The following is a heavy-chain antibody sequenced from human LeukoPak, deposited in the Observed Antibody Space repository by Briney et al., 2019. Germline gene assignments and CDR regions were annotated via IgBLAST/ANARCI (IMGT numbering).Heavy chain of an antibody. Sequence: GGSLILSCAASGFTFSSYSMIWVRQAPGKGLEWVSYINTGGSVIYYADSVKGRFTVSRDDAKNSLYLQMDSLRAEDTAVYYCARVRGVSLSVWYFDLWGRGTLVTVSS. CDR1: GFTFSSYS. CDR2: INTGGSVI. CDR3: ARVRGVSLSVWYFDL. J-gene: IGHJ2*01. D-gene: IGHD3-10*01. V-gene: IGHV3-48*03.